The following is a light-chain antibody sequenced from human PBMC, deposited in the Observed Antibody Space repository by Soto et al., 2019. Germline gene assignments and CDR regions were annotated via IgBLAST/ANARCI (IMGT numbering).Light chain of an antibody. CDR3: QQYNNWPLT. J-gene: IGKJ4*01. Sequence: EIVMTQSPATLSVSPGERATLSCRAGQSFSINLAWYQQKPVQSPRLLIYGASTRASGIPARFSGSGSGKEFTLTISSLQSADFAVYYCQQYNNWPLTFGGGTKVDIK. CDR2: GAS. CDR1: QSFSIN. V-gene: IGKV3-15*01.